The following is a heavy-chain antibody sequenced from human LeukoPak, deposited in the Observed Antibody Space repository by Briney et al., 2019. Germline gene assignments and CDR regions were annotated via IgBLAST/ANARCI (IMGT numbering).Heavy chain of an antibody. Sequence: GESLKISCKGSGYSFTSYWIGWVRQMPGKGLEWMGIIYPGDSDTRYSPSFQGQVTISADKSISTAYLQWSSLKASDTAMYYCARSGYSSVSGNWFDPWGQGTLVTVSS. CDR1: GYSFTSYW. V-gene: IGHV5-51*01. J-gene: IGHJ5*02. CDR3: ARSGYSSVSGNWFDP. D-gene: IGHD6-19*01. CDR2: IYPGDSDT.